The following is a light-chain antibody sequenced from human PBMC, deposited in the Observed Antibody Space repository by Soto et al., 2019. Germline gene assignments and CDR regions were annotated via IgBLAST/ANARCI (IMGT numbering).Light chain of an antibody. CDR2: QTS. CDR1: QYINTR. CDR3: QQCNNWPPEIT. V-gene: IGKV3D-15*01. Sequence: EIVLTQSPATLSSFPGDRVTLSCRASQYINTRLAWYQHRPGQAPRLLIYQTSLRAAGIPARFSGSGSGTEFTLTISSLQSEDFAVYYCQQCNNWPPEITFGQGTRLEIK. J-gene: IGKJ5*01.